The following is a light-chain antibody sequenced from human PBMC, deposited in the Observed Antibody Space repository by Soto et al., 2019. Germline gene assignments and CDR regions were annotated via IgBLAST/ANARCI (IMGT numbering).Light chain of an antibody. CDR1: QDITNY. V-gene: IGKV1-33*01. CDR3: QQYDNLPFT. CDR2: DAS. J-gene: IGKJ3*01. Sequence: DIQMTQSPSSLSASVRDRVTITCQASQDITNYLNWYQQKPGKAPKLLICDASNLEPGVPSRFSGSGSGTDFTFTISSLQPEDIATYYCQQYDNLPFTFGPGTKLDIK.